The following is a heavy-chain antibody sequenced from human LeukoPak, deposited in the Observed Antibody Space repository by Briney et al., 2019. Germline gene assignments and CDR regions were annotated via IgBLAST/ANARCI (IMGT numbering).Heavy chain of an antibody. CDR3: ARDRKTWVTMVRGVIIVYGMDV. D-gene: IGHD3-10*01. Sequence: ASVKVPCKASGYTFTSYGISWVRQAPGQGLEWMGWISAYNGNTNYAQKLQGRVTMTTDTSTSTAYMELRSLRSDDTAVYYCARDRKTWVTMVRGVIIVYGMDVWGKGTTVTVSS. CDR2: ISAYNGNT. V-gene: IGHV1-18*04. J-gene: IGHJ6*04. CDR1: GYTFTSYG.